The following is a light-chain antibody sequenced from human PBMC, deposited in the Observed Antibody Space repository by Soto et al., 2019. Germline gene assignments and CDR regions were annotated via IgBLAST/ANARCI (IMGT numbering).Light chain of an antibody. CDR1: QSVSVNS. CDR2: AAS. J-gene: IGKJ3*01. Sequence: EIVLTQSPGTLSLSPGERATLSCRASQSVSVNSLAWYQQNGGQAPRLLIYAASTRATGVPDRFSGTGSGTDFALTISRLETDDSAVSYCQQYGGSPFTFGPGTKVDIK. CDR3: QQYGGSPFT. V-gene: IGKV3-20*01.